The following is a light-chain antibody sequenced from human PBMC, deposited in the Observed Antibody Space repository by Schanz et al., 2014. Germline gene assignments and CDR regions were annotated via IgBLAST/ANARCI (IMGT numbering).Light chain of an antibody. CDR1: SSDVGGYDY. Sequence: QSALTQPASVSGSPGQSLTISCTGTSSDVGGYDYVSWYQQHPGKAPKVMIYDVNNRPSGVSDRFSGSKSGNTASLTISGLQAEDEADYYCSSYTSSSTSVVFGGGTKLTVL. CDR3: SSYTSSSTSVV. V-gene: IGLV2-14*03. CDR2: DVN. J-gene: IGLJ2*01.